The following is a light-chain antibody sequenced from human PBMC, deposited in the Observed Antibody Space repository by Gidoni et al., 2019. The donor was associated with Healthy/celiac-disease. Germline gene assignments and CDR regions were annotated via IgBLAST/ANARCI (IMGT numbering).Light chain of an antibody. Sequence: SYELTQPPSVSVSPGQTASLPCPGDKLGDKYACWYQQKPGPSPVLVIYQDSKRPSGIPERFSGSNSGNTATLTISGTQAMDEADYYCQAWDSSTAEVFGGGTKLTVL. V-gene: IGLV3-1*01. CDR2: QDS. CDR3: QAWDSSTAEV. J-gene: IGLJ2*01. CDR1: KLGDKY.